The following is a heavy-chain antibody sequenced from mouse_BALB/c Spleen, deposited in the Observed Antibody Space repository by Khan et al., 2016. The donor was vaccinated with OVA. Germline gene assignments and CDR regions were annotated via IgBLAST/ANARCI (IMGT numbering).Heavy chain of an antibody. D-gene: IGHD2-10*01. J-gene: IGHJ4*01. Sequence: VQLKESGPGLVAPSQSLSITCTISGFSLTSYGIHWVRQPPGKGLEWLVVIWSDGSTTYNSTLKSRLSITTDNSTTQVFLKMNRLQTDDTAMYYCARQPYYHYYVMDYWGQGTSVTVSS. CDR3: ARQPYYHYYVMDY. CDR1: GFSLTSYG. CDR2: IWSDGST. V-gene: IGHV2-6-1*01.